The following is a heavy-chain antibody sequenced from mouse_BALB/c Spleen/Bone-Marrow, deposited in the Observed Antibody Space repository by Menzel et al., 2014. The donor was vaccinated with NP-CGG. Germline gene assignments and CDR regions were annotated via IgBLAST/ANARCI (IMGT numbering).Heavy chain of an antibody. CDR1: GYTFTSYV. CDR3: ARVDYDRGYAMDY. J-gene: IGHJ4*01. D-gene: IGHD2-4*01. Sequence: EVQGVESGPELVKPGASVKMSCKASGYTFTSYVMHWVKQKPGQGLEWIGYINPYNDGTKYNEKFKGKATLTSDKSSSTAYMELSSLTSEDSAVYYCARVDYDRGYAMDYWGQGTSVTVSS. V-gene: IGHV1-14*01. CDR2: INPYNDGT.